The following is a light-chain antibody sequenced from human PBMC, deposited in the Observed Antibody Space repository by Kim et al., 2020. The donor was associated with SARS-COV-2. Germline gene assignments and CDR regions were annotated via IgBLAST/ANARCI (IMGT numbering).Light chain of an antibody. CDR2: EVS. V-gene: IGLV2-18*02. J-gene: IGLJ1*01. CDR1: SSDVGNYNR. CDR3: SSYTSSSIYV. Sequence: QAVHIPCTGTSSDVGNYNRVSWYQQPPGTAPKHMIYEVSNRPSGVPDRFSGSKSGNTASLTISGLQAEDEADYYCSSYTSSSIYVFGTGTKVTVL.